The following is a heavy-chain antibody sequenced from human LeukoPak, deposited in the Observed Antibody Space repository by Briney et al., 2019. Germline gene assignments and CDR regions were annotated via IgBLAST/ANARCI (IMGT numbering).Heavy chain of an antibody. Sequence: GGSLRLSCAASGFTFSSYGMHWVRQAPGKGLEWVANIKQDGSEKYYVDSVKGRFTISRDNAKNSLYLQMNSLRAEDTAVYYCAREFAEDYWGQGTLVTVSS. CDR3: AREFAEDY. D-gene: IGHD1-14*01. CDR1: GFTFSSYG. J-gene: IGHJ4*02. CDR2: IKQDGSEK. V-gene: IGHV3-7*01.